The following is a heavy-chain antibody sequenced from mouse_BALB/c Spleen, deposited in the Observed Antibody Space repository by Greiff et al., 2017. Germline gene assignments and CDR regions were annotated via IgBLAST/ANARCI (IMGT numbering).Heavy chain of an antibody. CDR1: GYSITSGYY. Sequence: DVQLQESGPGLVKPSQSLSLTCSVTGYSITSGYYWNWIRQFPGNKLEWMGYISYDGSNNYNPSLKNRISITRDTSKNQFFLKLNSVTTEDTATYYCAREDYGSSAWYFDVWGAGTTVTVSS. CDR3: AREDYGSSAWYFDV. V-gene: IGHV3-6*02. D-gene: IGHD1-1*01. J-gene: IGHJ1*01. CDR2: ISYDGSN.